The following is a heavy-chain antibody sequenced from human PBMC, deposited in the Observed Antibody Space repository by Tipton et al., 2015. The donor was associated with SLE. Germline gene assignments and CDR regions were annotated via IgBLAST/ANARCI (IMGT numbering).Heavy chain of an antibody. V-gene: IGHV4-38-2*02. CDR1: GYSISSGYY. CDR3: ARDPYGNEDY. D-gene: IGHD4-11*01. Sequence: LRLSCTVSGYSISSGYYWGWIRQPPGKGLEWIGSIYYSGSTYYNPSLKSRVTISVDTSKNQFSLKLSSVTAADTAVYYCARDPYGNEDYWGQGTLVTVSS. CDR2: IYYSGST. J-gene: IGHJ4*02.